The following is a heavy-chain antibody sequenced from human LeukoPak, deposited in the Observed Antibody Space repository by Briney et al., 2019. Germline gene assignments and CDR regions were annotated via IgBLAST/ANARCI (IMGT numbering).Heavy chain of an antibody. CDR1: GGSISSYY. CDR3: ARERRYFDWLSHDAFDI. Sequence: SETLSLTCTVSGGSISSYYWSWIRQPPGKGLEWIGYIYYSGSTNYNPSLKSRVTISVDTSKNQFSLKLSSVTAADTAVYYCARERRYFDWLSHDAFDIWGQGTIVTVSS. CDR2: IYYSGST. V-gene: IGHV4-59*01. J-gene: IGHJ3*02. D-gene: IGHD3-9*01.